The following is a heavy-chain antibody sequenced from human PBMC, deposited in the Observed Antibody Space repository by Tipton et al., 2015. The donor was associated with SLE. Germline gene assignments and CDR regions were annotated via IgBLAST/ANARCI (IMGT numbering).Heavy chain of an antibody. D-gene: IGHD6-13*01. Sequence: GSLRLSCAASGFAFSSYSMSWVRQAPGKGLEWVSSISSSSSYIYYADSVKGRFTISRDNAKNSLYLQMNSLRAEDTAVYYCARDRVAAAGTPDYWGQGTLVTVSS. V-gene: IGHV3-21*03. CDR3: ARDRVAAAGTPDY. J-gene: IGHJ4*02. CDR1: GFAFSSYS. CDR2: ISSSSSYI.